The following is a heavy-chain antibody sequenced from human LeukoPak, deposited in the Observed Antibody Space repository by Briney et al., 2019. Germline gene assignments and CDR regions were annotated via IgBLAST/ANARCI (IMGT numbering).Heavy chain of an antibody. J-gene: IGHJ4*02. D-gene: IGHD2-2*01. CDR1: GFTFSSYA. Sequence: PGGSLRLSCAASGFTFSSYAMSWVRQAPGKGLEWVSAISVSGVTTYYADSVKGRFTISRDNSKNTLYLQMNSLRAEDTAVYYCSKWKAIVLVPEARSPIDYWGQGTLVTVSS. CDR3: SKWKAIVLVPEARSPIDY. V-gene: IGHV3-23*01. CDR2: ISVSGVTT.